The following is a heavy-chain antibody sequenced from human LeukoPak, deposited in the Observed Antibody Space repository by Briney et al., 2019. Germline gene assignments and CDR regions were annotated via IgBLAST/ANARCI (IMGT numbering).Heavy chain of an antibody. CDR2: ISYDGSNK. V-gene: IGHV3-30-3*01. CDR1: GFTFSSYA. J-gene: IGHJ4*02. CDR3: AKDSRGSSIRVFDS. D-gene: IGHD2-2*01. Sequence: PGGSLRLSCAASGFTFSSYAMHWVRQAPGKGLEWVAVISYDGSNKYCADSVKGRFTISRDNSKNTLYLQMNTLRAEDTARYYCAKDSRGSSIRVFDSWGQGILVIVSS.